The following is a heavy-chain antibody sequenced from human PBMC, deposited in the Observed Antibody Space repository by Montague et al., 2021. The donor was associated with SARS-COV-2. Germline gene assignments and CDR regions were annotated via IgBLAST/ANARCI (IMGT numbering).Heavy chain of an antibody. CDR3: ARDGSLRFEILIGPRQYYYGMDV. V-gene: IGHV4-39*07. CDR2: IYYSGST. D-gene: IGHD3-9*01. Sequence: SETLSLTCNVSGGSISSSSYYWGWIRQPPGKGLEWIGSIYYSGSTYYNPSLKSRVTISVDTSKNQFSLKLSSVTAADTAVYYCARDGSLRFEILIGPRQYYYGMDVWGQGTTVTVSS. CDR1: GGSISSSSYY. J-gene: IGHJ6*02.